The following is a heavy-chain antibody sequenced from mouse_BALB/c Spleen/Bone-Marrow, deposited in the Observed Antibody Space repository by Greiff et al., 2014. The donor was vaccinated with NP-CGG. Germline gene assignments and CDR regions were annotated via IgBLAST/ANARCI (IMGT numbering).Heavy chain of an antibody. D-gene: IGHD1-1*01. CDR3: ARGLYYYGSSSSFDY. CDR1: GYTFTSYT. J-gene: IGHJ2*01. V-gene: IGHV1-4*01. Sequence: VKLMESGAELARPGASVKMSCKASGYTFTSYTMHWVKQRPGQGLEWIGYINPSSGYTNYNQKFKDKATLTADKSSSTAYMQLSSLTSEDSAVYYCARGLYYYGSSSSFDYWGQGTTLTVSS. CDR2: INPSSGYT.